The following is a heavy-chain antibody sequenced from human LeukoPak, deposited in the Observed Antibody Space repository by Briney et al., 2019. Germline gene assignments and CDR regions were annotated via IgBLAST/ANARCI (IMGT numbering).Heavy chain of an antibody. Sequence: GGSLRLSCAASGFTFSSNYMSWVRQALGKGLEWVSVIYSGGSTYYADSVKGRFTISRDNSKNTLYLQMNSLRAEDTAVYYCARQKGSLYGMDVWGQGTTVTVSS. CDR3: ARQKGSLYGMDV. CDR1: GFTFSSNY. J-gene: IGHJ6*02. V-gene: IGHV3-53*01. CDR2: IYSGGST.